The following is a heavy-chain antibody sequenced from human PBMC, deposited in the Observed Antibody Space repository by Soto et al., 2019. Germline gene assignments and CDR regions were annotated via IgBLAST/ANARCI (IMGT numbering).Heavy chain of an antibody. V-gene: IGHV3-23*01. J-gene: IGHJ4*02. CDR3: ARGTSRYCNSTSCYPAGRFLDY. Sequence: PGGSLRLSCAASGFTFSSYAMSWVHQAPGKGLEWVSAISGSGGSTYYADSVKGRFTISRDNAKNTLYLQMNSLRAEDTAVYYCARGTSRYCNSTSCYPAGRFLDYWGQGTMVTVSS. CDR1: GFTFSSYA. D-gene: IGHD2-2*01. CDR2: ISGSGGST.